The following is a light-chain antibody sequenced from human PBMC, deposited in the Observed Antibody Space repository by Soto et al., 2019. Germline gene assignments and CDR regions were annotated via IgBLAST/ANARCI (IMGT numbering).Light chain of an antibody. Sequence: QSVLTQPASVSGSPGQSITISCTGTSSGVGGYNYVSWYQQHPGKAPKLMIYDVSNRPSGVSNRFSGSKSGNTASLTISGLQAEDEADYYCSSYTSSSAYVVFGGGTKVTVL. CDR2: DVS. CDR3: SSYTSSSAYVV. J-gene: IGLJ2*01. V-gene: IGLV2-14*01. CDR1: SSGVGGYNY.